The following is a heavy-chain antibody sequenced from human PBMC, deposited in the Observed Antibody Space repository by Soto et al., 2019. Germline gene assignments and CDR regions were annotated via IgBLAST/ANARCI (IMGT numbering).Heavy chain of an antibody. CDR2: IYYSGST. J-gene: IGHJ4*02. Sequence: TLSLTCTVSGCSISSGGYYWSWIRQHPGKGLEWIGYIYYSGSTYYNPSLKSRVTISVDTSKNQFSLKLSSVTAADTAVYYCARETVSDYYDSSGPPDWWGQGTLVTVSS. CDR3: ARETVSDYYDSSGPPDW. CDR1: GCSISSGGYY. V-gene: IGHV4-31*03. D-gene: IGHD3-22*01.